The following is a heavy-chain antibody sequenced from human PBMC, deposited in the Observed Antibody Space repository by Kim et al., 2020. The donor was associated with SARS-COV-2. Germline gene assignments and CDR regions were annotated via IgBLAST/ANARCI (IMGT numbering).Heavy chain of an antibody. J-gene: IGHJ6*02. CDR1: GFTFSSYS. D-gene: IGHD3-10*01. Sequence: GGSLRLSCAASGFTFSSYSMNWVRQAPGKGLEWVSYISSSSSTIYYADSVKGRFTISRDNAKNSLYLQMNSLRAEDTAVYYCARDPGILWFGELYGMDVWGQGTTVTVSS. CDR3: ARDPGILWFGELYGMDV. CDR2: ISSSSSTI. V-gene: IGHV3-48*04.